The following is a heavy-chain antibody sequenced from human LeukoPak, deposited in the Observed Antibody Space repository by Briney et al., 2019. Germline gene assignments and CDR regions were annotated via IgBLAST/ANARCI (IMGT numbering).Heavy chain of an antibody. V-gene: IGHV3-23*01. CDR1: GFTFSSYA. D-gene: IGHD1-26*01. J-gene: IGHJ4*01. CDR2: ISGSGGST. CDR3: AKDGEKWELLRFLDC. Sequence: PGRSLSLSCAASGFTFSSYAMSWVRQAAGKGLEWFSAISGSGGSTSYADSGKARLTIPRHNPKNTLYLQVNSMRAEDTAVYYCAKDGEKWELLRFLDCWGQGTLVTV.